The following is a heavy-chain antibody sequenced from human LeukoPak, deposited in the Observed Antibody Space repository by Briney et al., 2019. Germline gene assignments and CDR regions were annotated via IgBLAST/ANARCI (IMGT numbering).Heavy chain of an antibody. Sequence: SETPSLTCTVSGGSISPFYWSWIRQPPGKGLEWIAYIYYSGSTAYNPSLKSRVAISVGTSNNQVSLKLSSVTAADTAVYYCARHGYCSGGSCYWDYWGQGTLVTVSS. V-gene: IGHV4-59*08. D-gene: IGHD2-15*01. CDR3: ARHGYCSGGSCYWDY. J-gene: IGHJ4*02. CDR2: IYYSGST. CDR1: GGSISPFY.